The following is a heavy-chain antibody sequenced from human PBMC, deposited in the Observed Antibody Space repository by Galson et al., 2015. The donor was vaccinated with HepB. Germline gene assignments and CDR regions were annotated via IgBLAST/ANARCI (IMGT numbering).Heavy chain of an antibody. D-gene: IGHD2-15*01. J-gene: IGHJ3*02. V-gene: IGHV3-23*01. CDR3: AKDGGYIVGGPRVRFNGAFDI. Sequence: SLRLSCAASGFTFSSYAMSWVRQAPGKGLEWVSAISGSGGSTYYADSVKGRFTISRDNSKNTLYLQMNSLRAEDTAVYYCAKDGGYIVGGPRVRFNGAFDIWGQGTMVTVSS. CDR2: ISGSGGST. CDR1: GFTFSSYA.